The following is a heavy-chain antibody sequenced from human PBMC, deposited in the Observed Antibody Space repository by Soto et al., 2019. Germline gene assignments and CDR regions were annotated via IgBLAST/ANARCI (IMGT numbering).Heavy chain of an antibody. J-gene: IGHJ6*02. V-gene: IGHV6-1*01. CDR1: GDSASSNRAT. CDR2: TYYSSKWYN. Sequence: PSQTPSLTCAISGDSASSNRATWHWITQTPPRGLEWLGRTYYSSKWYNDYAVSVKSRITINAATSKNKFSLQPNLVTREDRSVYYCARGPSNWNTVYYIGMDVWGQGTTVTVSS. D-gene: IGHD1-20*01. CDR3: ARGPSNWNTVYYIGMDV.